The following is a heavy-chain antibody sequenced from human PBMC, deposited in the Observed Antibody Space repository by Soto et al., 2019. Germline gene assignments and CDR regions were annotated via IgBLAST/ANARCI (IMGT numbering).Heavy chain of an antibody. J-gene: IGHJ6*02. V-gene: IGHV3-74*01. CDR3: ARDIGVVVATSEYGMDV. Sequence: EVQLVESGGGLVQPGGSLRLSCAASGFTFSSYWMHWVRQVPGKGLVWVSRINSDGSSTTYADSVRGRFTISRDNAKNTRYLQRHSQRAEDTAVYYCARDIGVVVATSEYGMDVRGQGTTVTVSS. CDR1: GFTFSSYW. CDR2: INSDGSST. D-gene: IGHD2-15*01.